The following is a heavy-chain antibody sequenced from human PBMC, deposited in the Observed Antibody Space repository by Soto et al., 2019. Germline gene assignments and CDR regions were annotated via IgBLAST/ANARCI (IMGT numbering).Heavy chain of an antibody. J-gene: IGHJ5*02. D-gene: IGHD2-2*02. Sequence: VQLRQSGPGLVKPSGTLSLPCAVSGGSISSTNWWSGVRQVPWQGLERFGEIYHRGGASYHPSPKGRATITIDKPNNQSSVKLNSVTAADTAVYYWATLPPRIVAVLLPIPTWGRGTLVTVSS. CDR2: IYHRGGA. CDR1: GGSISSTNW. CDR3: ATLPPRIVAVLLPIPT. V-gene: IGHV4-4*02.